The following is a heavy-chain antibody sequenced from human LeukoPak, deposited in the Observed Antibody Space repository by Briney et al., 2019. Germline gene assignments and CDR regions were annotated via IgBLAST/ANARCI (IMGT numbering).Heavy chain of an antibody. D-gene: IGHD3-22*01. V-gene: IGHV4-4*07. CDR3: ARDRYYYDSSAYYYRFDP. Sequence: PSETLSLTCTVSGGSIRTYYWSWIRPPAGQGLEWIGRIYTSGSTTYNPSLKSRVTMSVDTSKNQFSLRLSSVTAADSAVYYCARDRYYYDSSAYYYRFDPWGQGTLVTVSS. J-gene: IGHJ5*02. CDR1: GGSIRTYY. CDR2: IYTSGST.